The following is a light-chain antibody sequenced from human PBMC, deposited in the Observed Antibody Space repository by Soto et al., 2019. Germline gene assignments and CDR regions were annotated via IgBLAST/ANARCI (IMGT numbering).Light chain of an antibody. J-gene: IGKJ1*01. V-gene: IGKV3-15*01. CDR2: GAS. CDR1: QSVRSD. Sequence: EIVMTQSPATLSVSPGETATLSCRASQSVRSDLAWYQQKPGQAPRLLIYGASTRATGIPARFSGSGSGTEFTLSISSLQSEDFAVYYCQQYNNWPPWTFGQGTKVDIK. CDR3: QQYNNWPPWT.